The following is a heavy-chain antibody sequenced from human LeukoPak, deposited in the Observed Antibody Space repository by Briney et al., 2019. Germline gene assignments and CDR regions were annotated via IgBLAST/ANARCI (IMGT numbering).Heavy chain of an antibody. J-gene: IGHJ6*02. Sequence: ASVKVSCKASGYTFTSYYMHWVRQAPGQGLEWMGIINPSGGSTSYAQKFQGRVTMTRDTSTSTAYMELRSLRSDDTAVYYCAREGDSSGWYIMRYYYYGMDVWGQGTTVTVSS. V-gene: IGHV1-46*01. CDR3: AREGDSSGWYIMRYYYYGMDV. CDR1: GYTFTSYY. CDR2: INPSGGST. D-gene: IGHD6-19*01.